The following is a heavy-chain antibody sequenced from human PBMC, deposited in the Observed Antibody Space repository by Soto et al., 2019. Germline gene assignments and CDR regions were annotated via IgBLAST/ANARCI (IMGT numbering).Heavy chain of an antibody. CDR2: ISYDGSNK. CDR3: ARVPKGDYYESSGYSQFDY. V-gene: IGHV3-30-3*01. Sequence: PGGSLRLSCAASGFTFSSYAMHWVRQAPGKGLEWVAVISYDGSNKYYADSVKGRFTISRDNSKTTLYLQMNSLRAEDTAVYYCARVPKGDYYESSGYSQFDYWGQGTLVTVSS. J-gene: IGHJ4*02. D-gene: IGHD3-22*01. CDR1: GFTFSSYA.